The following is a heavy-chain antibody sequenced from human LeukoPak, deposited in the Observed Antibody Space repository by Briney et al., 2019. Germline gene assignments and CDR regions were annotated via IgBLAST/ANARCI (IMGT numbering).Heavy chain of an antibody. CDR2: MNPNSGNT. CDR3: ARSSGYYFPFDY. D-gene: IGHD3-22*01. V-gene: IGHV1-8*03. Sequence: ASVKVSCKASGYTFTSYDINWVRQAAGHGLEWMGWMNPNSGNTGYAQKFQSRVTITRNTSISTAYMELSSLRSEDTAVYYCARSSGYYFPFDYWGQGTLVTVSS. J-gene: IGHJ4*02. CDR1: GYTFTSYD.